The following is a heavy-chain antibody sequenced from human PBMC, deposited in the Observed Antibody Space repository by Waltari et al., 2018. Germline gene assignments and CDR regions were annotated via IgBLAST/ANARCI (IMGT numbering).Heavy chain of an antibody. Sequence: EVQLVQSGAEVKKPGATVKISCKVSGYTFTDYYMHWVQQATGKRPEWSGRVVPEDGETIYAEKFQGRVTITADTSTDTAYMELSSLRSEDTAVYYCATNDYYGSGSYKNWFDPWGQGTLVTVSS. CDR2: VVPEDGET. CDR1: GYTFTDYY. D-gene: IGHD3-10*01. J-gene: IGHJ5*02. V-gene: IGHV1-69-2*01. CDR3: ATNDYYGSGSYKNWFDP.